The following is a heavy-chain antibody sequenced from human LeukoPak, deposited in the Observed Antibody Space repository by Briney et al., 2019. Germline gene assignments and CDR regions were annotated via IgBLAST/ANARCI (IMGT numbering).Heavy chain of an antibody. V-gene: IGHV3-21*04. CDR3: TRILAYSISCYGDNYYYAMDV. CDR1: GFTFSSYS. J-gene: IGHJ6*02. CDR2: ISSDSNYI. Sequence: GGSLRLSCAASGFTFSSYSMNWVRRAPGKGLEWVSSISSDSNYIFYADSVQGRFTISRDNAENSLYLQMNNLRAEDTAVYYCTRILAYSISCYGDNYYYAMDVWGQGTTVTVSS. D-gene: IGHD6-13*01.